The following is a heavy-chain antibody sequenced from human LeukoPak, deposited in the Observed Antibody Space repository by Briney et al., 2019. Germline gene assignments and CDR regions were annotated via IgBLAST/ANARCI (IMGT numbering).Heavy chain of an antibody. CDR3: AKGHDFWSGYYSVYDY. J-gene: IGHJ4*02. V-gene: IGHV3-7*01. D-gene: IGHD3-3*01. Sequence: GGSLRLSCAASGFTFSSYWMSWVRQAPGKGLEWVANIKQDGSEKYYVDSVKGRFTISRDNAKNSLYLQMNSLRAEDTAVYYCAKGHDFWSGYYSVYDYWGQGTLVTVSS. CDR2: IKQDGSEK. CDR1: GFTFSSYW.